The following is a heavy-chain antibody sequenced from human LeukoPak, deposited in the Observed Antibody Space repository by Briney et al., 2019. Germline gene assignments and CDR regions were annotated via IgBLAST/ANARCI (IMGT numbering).Heavy chain of an antibody. D-gene: IGHD3-16*01. CDR3: YVHHYYYYMDV. CDR1: GFTFSSYD. V-gene: IGHV3-74*01. J-gene: IGHJ6*03. Sequence: GGSLRLSCAASGFTFSSYDMNWVRQAPGKGLVWVSRIDGDGITTNYADSVKGRFTISRDNAKSTLYLQINSLSVEDTAVYYCYVHHYYYYMDVWGKGTTVTVSS. CDR2: IDGDGITT.